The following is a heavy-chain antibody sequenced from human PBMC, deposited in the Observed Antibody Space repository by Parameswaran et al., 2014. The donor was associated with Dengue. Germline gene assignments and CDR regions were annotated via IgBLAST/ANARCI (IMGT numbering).Heavy chain of an antibody. CDR2: ISYDGSNK. D-gene: IGHD3-9*01. Sequence: QAGGSLETSPVSASGFTFSSYAMHWVRQAPGKGLEWVAVISYDGSNKYYADSVKGRFTISRDNSKNTLYLQMNSLRAEDTAVYYCARDPGEGPFDWFRLYYYYGMDVWGQGTTVTVSS. J-gene: IGHJ6*02. CDR3: ARDPGEGPFDWFRLYYYYGMDV. V-gene: IGHV3-30-3*01. CDR1: GFTFSSYA.